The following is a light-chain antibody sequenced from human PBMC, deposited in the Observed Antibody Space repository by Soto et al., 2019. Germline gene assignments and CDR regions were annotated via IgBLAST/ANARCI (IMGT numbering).Light chain of an antibody. CDR1: SSDVGGYNY. CDR2: EVS. V-gene: IGLV2-14*01. J-gene: IGLJ2*01. Sequence: QSVLTQPASVSGSPGQSITISCTGTSSDVGGYNYVSWYQQHPGKAPKLMIYEVSNRPSGVSNRFSGSKSGNTASLTISGLQAEGEADYYCSSYTSSSTLVFGGGTKVTVL. CDR3: SSYTSSSTLV.